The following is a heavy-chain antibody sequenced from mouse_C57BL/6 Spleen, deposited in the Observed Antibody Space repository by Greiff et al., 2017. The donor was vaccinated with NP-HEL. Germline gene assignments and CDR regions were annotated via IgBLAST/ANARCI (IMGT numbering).Heavy chain of an antibody. D-gene: IGHD1-1*02. CDR1: GYAFSSYW. CDR2: IYPGDGDT. CDR3: ERYGPYYFDY. V-gene: IGHV1-80*01. J-gene: IGHJ2*01. Sequence: QVQLKESGAELVKPGASVKISCKASGYAFSSYWMNWVKQRPGKGLEWIGQIYPGDGDTNYNGKFKGKATLTADKSSSTAYMQLSSLTSEDSAVYFCERYGPYYFDYWGQGTTLTVSS.